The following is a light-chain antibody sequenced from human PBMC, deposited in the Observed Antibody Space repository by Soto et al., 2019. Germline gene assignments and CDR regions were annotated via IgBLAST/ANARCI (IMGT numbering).Light chain of an antibody. CDR2: GAF. Sequence: VMTQSPDTLSVSPGDRVTLCCRASQSVGSDLAWYRQKPGQAPSLLIYGAFTRATGIPARFSGTWSGTECTLTISSLQSEDVALYYCQQYNDWPLTFGQGTKVDIK. CDR3: QQYNDWPLT. V-gene: IGKV3-15*01. CDR1: QSVGSD. J-gene: IGKJ1*01.